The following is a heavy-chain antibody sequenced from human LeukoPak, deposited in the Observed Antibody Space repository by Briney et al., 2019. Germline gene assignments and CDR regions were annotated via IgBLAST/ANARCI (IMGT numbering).Heavy chain of an antibody. D-gene: IGHD6-13*01. Sequence: ASVKVSCKASGYTFTSYGISWVRQAPGQGLEWMGWISAYNGNTNYAQKLQGRATMTTDTSTSTAYMELRSLRSDDTAVYYCARQPPPYYYMDVWGKGTTVTVSS. V-gene: IGHV1-18*01. CDR2: ISAYNGNT. CDR3: ARQPPPYYYMDV. CDR1: GYTFTSYG. J-gene: IGHJ6*03.